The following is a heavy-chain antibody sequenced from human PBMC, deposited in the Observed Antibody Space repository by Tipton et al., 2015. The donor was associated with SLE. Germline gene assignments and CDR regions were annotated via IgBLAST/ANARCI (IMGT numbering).Heavy chain of an antibody. CDR2: IYYSGST. CDR3: ARDPAGVPDAFDI. CDR1: GGSVSSGRYY. Sequence: TLSLTCTVSGGSVSSGRYYWSWIRQPPGKGLEWIGYIYYSGSTNYNPSLKSRVTISVDTSKNQFSLKLSSVTAADTAVYYCARDPAGVPDAFDIWGQGTMVTVSS. V-gene: IGHV4-61*01. D-gene: IGHD2-2*01. J-gene: IGHJ3*02.